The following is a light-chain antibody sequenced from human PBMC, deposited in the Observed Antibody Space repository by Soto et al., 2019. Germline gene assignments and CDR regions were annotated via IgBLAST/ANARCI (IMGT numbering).Light chain of an antibody. J-gene: IGLJ1*01. V-gene: IGLV2-14*01. CDR3: SSYTSSSPYV. Sequence: QSVLAQPASVSGSPGQSITISCTGTSSDVGGYNYVSWYPQHPGKAPKLMIYEVSNRPSGVSNRFSGSKSGNTASLTISGLQAEDEADYYCSSYTSSSPYVFGTGTKGTVL. CDR2: EVS. CDR1: SSDVGGYNY.